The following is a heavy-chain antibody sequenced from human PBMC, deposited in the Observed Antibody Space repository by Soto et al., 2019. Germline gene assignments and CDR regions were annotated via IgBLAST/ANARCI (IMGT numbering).Heavy chain of an antibody. CDR1: GASVNSGNYY. CDR3: ARGGYCSGGSCPRDS. V-gene: IGHV4-61*01. CDR2: IYYSGST. Sequence: QVQLQQSGPGLVKPSETLALTCTVSGASVNSGNYYWSWIRQPPGKGLAWIGYIYYSGSTNYNPSLESRVTISADTSKNQFSLRLASMSAADTAVYYCARGGYCSGGSCPRDSWGQGTLVTVSS. D-gene: IGHD2-15*01. J-gene: IGHJ4*02.